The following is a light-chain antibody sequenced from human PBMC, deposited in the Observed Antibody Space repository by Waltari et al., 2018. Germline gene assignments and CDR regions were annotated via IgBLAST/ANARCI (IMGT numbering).Light chain of an antibody. Sequence: EIVLTQSPGTLSLSPGERATLSCRASQSISSTSFAWYQQKPGQAPRLLIYGTSNRATGIPQRFSGSWSGADFTLTISRLEPEDFAVYYCQYYGGSPGTFGQGTKVDLK. V-gene: IGKV3-20*01. CDR1: QSISSTS. CDR3: QYYGGSPGT. CDR2: GTS. J-gene: IGKJ1*01.